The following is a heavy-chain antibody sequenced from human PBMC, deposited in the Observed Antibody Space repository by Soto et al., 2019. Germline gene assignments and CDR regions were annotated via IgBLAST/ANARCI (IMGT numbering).Heavy chain of an antibody. J-gene: IGHJ4*02. D-gene: IGHD1-26*01. CDR1: GFTFSSYA. CDR2: ISYDGSNK. CDR3: ARDGGIIVGTHFDY. V-gene: IGHV3-30-3*01. Sequence: ESGGGVVQPGRSLRLSCAASGFTFSSYAMHWVRQAPGKGLEWVAVISYDGSNKYYADSVKGRFTISRDNSKNTLYLQMNSLRAEDTAVYYCARDGGIIVGTHFDYWGQGTLVTVSS.